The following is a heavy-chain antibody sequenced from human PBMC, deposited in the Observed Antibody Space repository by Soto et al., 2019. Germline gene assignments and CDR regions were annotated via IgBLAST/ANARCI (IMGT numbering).Heavy chain of an antibody. CDR2: INHSGST. CDR1: GGSFNGYY. D-gene: IGHD6-13*01. CDR3: ARGLGAAAGTDYYYGMDV. V-gene: IGHV4-34*01. J-gene: IGHJ6*02. Sequence: PSETLSLTCAVYGGSFNGYYWSWIRQPPGKGLEWIGEINHSGSTNYNPSLKSRVTISVDTSKNQFSLKLSSVTAADTAVYYCARGLGAAAGTDYYYGMDVWGQGTTVTVSS.